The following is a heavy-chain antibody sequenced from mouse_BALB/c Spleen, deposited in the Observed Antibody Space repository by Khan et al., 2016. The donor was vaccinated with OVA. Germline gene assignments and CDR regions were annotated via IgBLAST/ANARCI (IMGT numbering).Heavy chain of an antibody. J-gene: IGHJ3*01. D-gene: IGHD2-1*01. CDR1: GFSFSDYY. CDR2: ISDGGSYT. Sequence: EVELVESGGGLVKPGGSLKLSCGASGFSFSDYYMYWVRQTPEKRLEWVATISDGGSYTYYKDSVKGRFTISRDDDKNNLYLQMSSLKSEDTAMYYCARGHYGNPFAYWGQGTLVTVSA. CDR3: ARGHYGNPFAY. V-gene: IGHV5-4*02.